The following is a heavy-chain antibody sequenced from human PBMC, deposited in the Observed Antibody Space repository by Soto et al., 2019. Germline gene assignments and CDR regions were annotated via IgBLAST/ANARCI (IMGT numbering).Heavy chain of an antibody. CDR3: VRVGVGIGTHSEY. CDR2: IHYSGRT. CDR1: NGSISGFY. J-gene: IGHJ4*02. V-gene: IGHV4-59*12. D-gene: IGHD1-26*01. Sequence: PSETLSLTCSVSNGSISGFYWTWIRQPPVKILEWIGYIHYSGRTDYNPSLTSRATMSVDTSKNQFSLNLKSITAADTAVYYCVRVGVGIGTHSEYWGRGTLVILSS.